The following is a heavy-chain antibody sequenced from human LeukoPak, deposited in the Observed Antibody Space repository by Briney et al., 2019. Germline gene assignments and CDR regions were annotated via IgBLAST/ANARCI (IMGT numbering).Heavy chain of an antibody. V-gene: IGHV3-64D*06. Sequence: GGSLRLSCSASGFTFNSYAMHWVRQTPGKGLESVSTISSYGVSTYYADSVKGRFTISRDNSKNTLHLQMSSLRPEDTAVYYCARSQTGGTFDYWGQGALVTVSS. CDR2: ISSYGVST. CDR1: GFTFNSYA. D-gene: IGHD1-26*01. J-gene: IGHJ4*02. CDR3: ARSQTGGTFDY.